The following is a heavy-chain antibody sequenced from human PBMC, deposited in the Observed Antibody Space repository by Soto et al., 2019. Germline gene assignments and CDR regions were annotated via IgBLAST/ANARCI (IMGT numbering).Heavy chain of an antibody. CDR3: ARVPYHYARGTYRPRWFDP. D-gene: IGHD3-16*02. V-gene: IGHV4-38-2*02. J-gene: IGHJ5*02. CDR2: IYHDGTT. CDR1: GYSISRGYY. Sequence: SETLSLTCTVSGYSISRGYYWGWIRQPPGKGLQWIGTIYHDGTTYSNPSLNGRVTISVSTSQNRFSLTLRSVTAADTAVYYCARVPYHYARGTYRPRWFDPWGQGTLVTVSS.